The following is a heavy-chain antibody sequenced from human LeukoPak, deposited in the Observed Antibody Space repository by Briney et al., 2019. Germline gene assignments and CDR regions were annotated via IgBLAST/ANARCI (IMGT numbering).Heavy chain of an antibody. V-gene: IGHV4-34*01. CDR3: ARGPWFGELLSHFDY. CDR1: GVSFSGYY. J-gene: IGHJ4*02. Sequence: PSETLSLTCAAYGVSFSGYYWSWIRQPPGKGLEWMGSIYHSGSTYYNPSFKSRVTISVDTSKNQFSLKLSSVTAADTAVYYCARGPWFGELLSHFDYWGQGTLVTVSS. D-gene: IGHD3-10*01. CDR2: IYHSGST.